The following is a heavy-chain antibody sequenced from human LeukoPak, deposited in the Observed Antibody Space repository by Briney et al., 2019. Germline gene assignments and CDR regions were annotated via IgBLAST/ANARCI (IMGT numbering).Heavy chain of an antibody. CDR2: ISSSSYI. J-gene: IGHJ4*02. V-gene: IGHV3-21*01. CDR3: AREVTEMATIIDY. CDR1: GFTFSSYS. D-gene: IGHD5-24*01. Sequence: GGSLRLSCAASGFTFSSYSMNWVRQAPGKGLEWVSSISSSSYIYYADSVKGRFTISRDNAKNSLYLQMNSLRAEDTAVYYCAREVTEMATIIDYWGQGTLVTVSS.